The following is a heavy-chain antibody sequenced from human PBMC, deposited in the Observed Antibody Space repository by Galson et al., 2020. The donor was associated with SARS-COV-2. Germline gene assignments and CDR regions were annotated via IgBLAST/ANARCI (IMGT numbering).Heavy chain of an antibody. CDR3: TRHVIPVALGSGFDV. V-gene: IGHV5-51*01. D-gene: IGHD6-19*01. CDR2: IYPGDSDT. J-gene: IGHJ3*01. CDR1: GFTINNYW. Sequence: KIGESLKISCTGSGFTINNYWIGWVRQMPGKGLEWMGVIYPGDSDTRLTPSFQGQVSLSVDRSTTVAYLEWSSLEASDTAIYYCTRHVIPVALGSGFDVWGPGTMVTVSS.